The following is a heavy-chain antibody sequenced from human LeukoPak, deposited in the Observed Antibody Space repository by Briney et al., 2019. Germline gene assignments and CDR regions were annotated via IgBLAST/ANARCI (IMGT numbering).Heavy chain of an antibody. V-gene: IGHV1-8*01. CDR2: MNPNSGNT. CDR1: GYTFTSYD. D-gene: IGHD3-10*01. J-gene: IGHJ4*02. CDR3: ARGLTMVRGVITLHY. Sequence: ASVKVSCKASGYTFTSYDINWVRQATGQGLEWMGWMNPNSGNTGYAQKFQGRVTMTRNTSISTAYMELSSLGSEDTAVYYCARGLTMVRGVITLHYWGQGTLVTVSS.